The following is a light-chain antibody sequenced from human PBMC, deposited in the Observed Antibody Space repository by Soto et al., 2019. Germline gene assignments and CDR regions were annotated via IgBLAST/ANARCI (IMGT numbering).Light chain of an antibody. V-gene: IGKV3-15*01. CDR3: QQYINWPFT. Sequence: EIMMTQSPVTLSVSPGERATLSCRASQSVNSNLAWSQQKPGQAPRRLIYGASTRATGIPASFIGNGSGTEFTLTASSLQPEDFAVYYCQQYINWPFTFGPGTKVDIK. J-gene: IGKJ3*01. CDR1: QSVNSN. CDR2: GAS.